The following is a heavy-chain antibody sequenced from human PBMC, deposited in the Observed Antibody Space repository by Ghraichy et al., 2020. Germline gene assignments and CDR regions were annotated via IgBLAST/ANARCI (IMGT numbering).Heavy chain of an antibody. CDR1: GFTFSGYA. CDR2: ISGSGRDT. V-gene: IGHV3-23*01. J-gene: IGHJ4*02. Sequence: GGSLRLSCAASGFTFSGYAMGWVRQAPGKGLEWVSAISGSGRDTYYADSVKGRFTISRDNSRDTLFLQMNSLRAEDTAVYYCATRASYYDYWGQGTLVTVSS. CDR3: ATRASYYDY.